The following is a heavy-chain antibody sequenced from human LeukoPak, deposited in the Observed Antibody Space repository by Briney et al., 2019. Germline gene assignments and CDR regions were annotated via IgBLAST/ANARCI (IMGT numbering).Heavy chain of an antibody. CDR3: ARATPPNDSSGYYPLGHYAFDI. V-gene: IGHV1-46*01. Sequence: ASVKVSCKASGYTFTSYYMHWVRQAPGQGLEWMGIINPSDGSTSYAQKFQGRVTMTRDTSTSTVYMELSSLRSEDTAVYYCARATPPNDSSGYYPLGHYAFDIWGQGTMVTVSS. D-gene: IGHD3-22*01. J-gene: IGHJ3*02. CDR1: GYTFTSYY. CDR2: INPSDGST.